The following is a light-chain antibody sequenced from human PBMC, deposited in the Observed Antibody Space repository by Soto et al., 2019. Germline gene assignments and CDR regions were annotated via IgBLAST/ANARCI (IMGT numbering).Light chain of an antibody. Sequence: EIVMTQSPATLSVSPVERATFSCRASQSVSSNLAWYQQKPGQAPRLLIWGVSNRATGIPDRFSGSGSGTDFTLTISRLEPEDFVVFYCYQYGSTPPTFGQGTKVDI. V-gene: IGKV3-20*01. CDR1: QSVSSN. CDR3: YQYGSTPPT. CDR2: GVS. J-gene: IGKJ1*01.